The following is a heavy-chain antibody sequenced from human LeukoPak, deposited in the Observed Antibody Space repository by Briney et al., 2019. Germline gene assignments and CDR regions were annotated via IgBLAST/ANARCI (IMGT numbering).Heavy chain of an antibody. Sequence: NPSETLSLTCTVSGDSISSSSYYWGWIRQPPGKGLEWIGSIYYSGSTYYNPSLKSRVTISADTSKNQLSLKLSSVTAADTAVYYCARRGAARRDGPDYWGQGTLVTVSA. D-gene: IGHD6-6*01. V-gene: IGHV4-39*01. CDR1: GDSISSSSYY. J-gene: IGHJ4*02. CDR2: IYYSGST. CDR3: ARRGAARRDGPDY.